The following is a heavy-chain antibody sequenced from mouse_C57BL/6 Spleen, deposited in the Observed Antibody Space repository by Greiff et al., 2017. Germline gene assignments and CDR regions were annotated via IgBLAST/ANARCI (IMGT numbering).Heavy chain of an antibody. J-gene: IGHJ1*03. CDR2: IDPSDSYT. CDR1: GYTFTGYW. V-gene: IGHV1-59*01. D-gene: IGHD1-1*01. CDR3: ARDFGYYGSRKHFDV. Sequence: QVQLQQPGAELVRPGTSVKLSCKASGYTFTGYWMHWVKQRPGQGLEWIGVIDPSDSYTNYNQKFKGKATLTVDTSSSTAYMQLSSLTSEDSAVYYCARDFGYYGSRKHFDVWGTGTTVTVSS.